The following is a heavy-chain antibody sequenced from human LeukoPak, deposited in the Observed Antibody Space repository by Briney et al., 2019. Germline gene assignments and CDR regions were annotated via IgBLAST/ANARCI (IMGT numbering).Heavy chain of an antibody. CDR3: ARHHGPYRSGDY. CDR2: IYPGDSDT. V-gene: IGHV5-51*01. CDR1: GYSFTTYW. Sequence: GESLKISRKGSGYSFTTYWIGWVRQMPGKGLEWMGIIYPGDSDTRYSPSLQGQVTISADKSINTAYLQWSNLKASDTAMYYCARHHGPYRSGDYWGQGTLVTVSS. J-gene: IGHJ4*02. D-gene: IGHD3-10*01.